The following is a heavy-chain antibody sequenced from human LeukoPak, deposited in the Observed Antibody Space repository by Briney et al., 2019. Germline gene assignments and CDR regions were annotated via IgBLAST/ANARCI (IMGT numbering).Heavy chain of an antibody. CDR2: INWRSDEI. CDR1: GFTFDNYA. V-gene: IGHV3-9*01. J-gene: IGHJ5*02. CDR3: AKDYSSGWYESWFDP. D-gene: IGHD6-19*01. Sequence: PGRSLRLSCSASGFTFDNYAMHWVRHAPMKGLEWVASINWRSDEIGYADSVKGRFTISRDNSKNTLYLQMNNLRGEDTAVYYCAKDYSSGWYESWFDPWGQGTLVIVSS.